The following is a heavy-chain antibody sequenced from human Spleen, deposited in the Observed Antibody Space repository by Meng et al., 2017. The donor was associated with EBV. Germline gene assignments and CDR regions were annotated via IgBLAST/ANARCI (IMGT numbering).Heavy chain of an antibody. D-gene: IGHD4-17*01. Sequence: LKQWGAGLLNPSETLSLPCAVYGGYDGSFSSYYWSWIRQSPGKGLEWIGEINHSGTTNYNPSLKSRFSISVDSSKEQFSLSLSSVTAADTAVYFCARGPNDYGDYVRTFYFDYWGQGTLVTVSS. CDR3: ARGPNDYGDYVRTFYFDY. J-gene: IGHJ4*02. CDR2: INHSGTT. CDR1: GGYDGSFSSYY. V-gene: IGHV4-34*02.